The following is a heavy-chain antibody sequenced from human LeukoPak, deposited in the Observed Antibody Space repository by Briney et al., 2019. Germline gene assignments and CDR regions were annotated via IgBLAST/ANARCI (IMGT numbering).Heavy chain of an antibody. D-gene: IGHD4-17*01. J-gene: IGHJ4*02. CDR1: GGSISSYY. Sequence: SETLSLTCTVSGGSISSYYWSWIRQPPGKGLEWIGYIYYSGSTNHNPSLKSRVTISVDTSKNQFSLKLSSVTAADTAVYYCARWDDYGDYFDYWGQGTLVTVSS. V-gene: IGHV4-59*01. CDR2: IYYSGST. CDR3: ARWDDYGDYFDY.